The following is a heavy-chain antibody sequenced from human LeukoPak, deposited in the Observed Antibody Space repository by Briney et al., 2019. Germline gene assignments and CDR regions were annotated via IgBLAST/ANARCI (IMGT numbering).Heavy chain of an antibody. D-gene: IGHD6-19*01. CDR1: GYSFILYG. CDR3: AKLPPHYSSGWFFGAH. J-gene: IGHJ4*02. V-gene: IGHV1-18*01. CDR2: ISAYNGNT. Sequence: ASVKVSCKTSGYSFILYGISWVRQAPGQGLEWMGWISAYNGNTNYAQKLQGRVTMTTDTSTSTAYMELRSLRSDDTAVYYCAKLPPHYSSGWFFGAHWGQGALVTVSS.